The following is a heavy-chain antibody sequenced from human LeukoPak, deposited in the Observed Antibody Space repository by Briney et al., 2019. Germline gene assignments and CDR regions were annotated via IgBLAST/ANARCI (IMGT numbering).Heavy chain of an antibody. CDR3: ASLEYSSSPWNWFDP. CDR2: INPNSGGT. J-gene: IGHJ5*02. V-gene: IGHV1-2*02. CDR1: GYTFTGYY. D-gene: IGHD6-6*01. Sequence: ASVKVSCKASGYTFTGYYMHWVRQAPGQGLEWMGWINPNSGGTNYAQKFQGRVTMTRDTSISTAYMELSRLRSDDTAVYYCASLEYSSSPWNWFDPWGQGTLVTVSS.